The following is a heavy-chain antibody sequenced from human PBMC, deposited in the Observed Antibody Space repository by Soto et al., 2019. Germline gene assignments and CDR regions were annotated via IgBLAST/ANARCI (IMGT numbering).Heavy chain of an antibody. J-gene: IGHJ6*03. D-gene: IGHD4-17*01. CDR1: GFTFSSYA. V-gene: IGHV3-23*01. CDR3: AKDVTKWQGHYYYYYYMDV. CDR2: ISGSGGST. Sequence: GGSLRLSCAASGFTFSSYAMSWVRQAPGKGLEWVSAISGSGGSTYYADSVKGRFTISRDNSKNTLYLQMNSLRAEDTAVYYCAKDVTKWQGHYYYYYYMDVWGKGTTVTVSS.